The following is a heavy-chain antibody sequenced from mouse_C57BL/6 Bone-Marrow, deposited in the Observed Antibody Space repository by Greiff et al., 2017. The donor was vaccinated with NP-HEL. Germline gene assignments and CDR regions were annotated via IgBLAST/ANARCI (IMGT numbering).Heavy chain of an antibody. CDR3: ARSDWYYFDY. Sequence: VQLQQSGAELVRPGTSVKMSCKASGYTFTNYWIGWAKQRPGHGLEWIGDIYPGGGYTNYNEKFKGKATLTADKSSSTAYMQFSSLTSKDSASYYCARSDWYYFDYWGQGTTLTVSS. D-gene: IGHD4-1*01. CDR2: IYPGGGYT. CDR1: GYTFTNYW. J-gene: IGHJ2*01. V-gene: IGHV1-63*01.